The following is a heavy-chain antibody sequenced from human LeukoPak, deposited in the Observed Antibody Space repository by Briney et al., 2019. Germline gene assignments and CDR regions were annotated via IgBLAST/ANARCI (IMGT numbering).Heavy chain of an antibody. Sequence: SGGSPRLPCAASGFNFANHAMSWVRQTPGKGLEWVSAISGGGDITYYADSVTGRFTISRDNSKDTLFLQMHSLRPGDTAVYYCVREDTPATANYWGQGTLVTISS. CDR1: GFNFANHA. J-gene: IGHJ4*02. CDR3: VREDTPATANY. V-gene: IGHV3-23*01. D-gene: IGHD2-21*02. CDR2: ISGGGDIT.